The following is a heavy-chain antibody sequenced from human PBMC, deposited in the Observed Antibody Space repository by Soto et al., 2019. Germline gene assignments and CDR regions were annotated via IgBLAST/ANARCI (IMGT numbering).Heavy chain of an antibody. CDR2: IWYDGSNK. Sequence: QVQLVESGGGVVQPGRSLRLSCAASGFTFSSYGMHWVRQAPGKGLEWVAVIWYDGSNKYYVDAVKGRFTISRDNSKNTLYLQMNSLRAEDTAVYYCSRAGYYYDSSGYSYWYFDLWGRGTLVTVSS. CDR1: GFTFSSYG. V-gene: IGHV3-33*01. D-gene: IGHD3-22*01. J-gene: IGHJ2*01. CDR3: SRAGYYYDSSGYSYWYFDL.